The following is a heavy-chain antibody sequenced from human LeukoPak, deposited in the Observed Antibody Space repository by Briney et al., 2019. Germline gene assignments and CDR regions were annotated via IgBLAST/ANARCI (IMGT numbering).Heavy chain of an antibody. CDR1: GYTSTSYY. CDR3: ARDSAVVTAIGAFDI. V-gene: IGHV1-46*01. D-gene: IGHD2-21*02. J-gene: IGHJ3*02. Sequence: GASVKVSCKASGYTSTSYYMHWVRQAPGQGLEWMGIINPSGGSTSYAQKFQGRVTMTRDTSTSTVYMELSSLRSEDTAVYYCARDSAVVTAIGAFDIWGQGTMVTVSS. CDR2: INPSGGST.